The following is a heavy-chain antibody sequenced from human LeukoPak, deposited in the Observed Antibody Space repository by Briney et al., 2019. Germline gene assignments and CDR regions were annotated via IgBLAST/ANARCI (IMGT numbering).Heavy chain of an antibody. Sequence: SETLSLTCSVYGASITSGRYYWGWMRQAPGKGLEWIGTIHYSGTPTFYNPSLESRVSLFSDTSRNDFSLRLRSVTAADTAVYYCAAGGDDAKAGYWGQGTLVTISS. V-gene: IGHV4-39*02. J-gene: IGHJ4*02. D-gene: IGHD3-16*01. CDR2: IHYSGTPT. CDR1: GASITSGRYY. CDR3: AAGGDDAKAGY.